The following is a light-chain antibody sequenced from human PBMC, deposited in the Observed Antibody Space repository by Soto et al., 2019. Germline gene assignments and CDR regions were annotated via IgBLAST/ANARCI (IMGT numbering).Light chain of an antibody. Sequence: QSVLTQPASVSGSPGQSITISCTGTSSDVGGYNYVSWYQQHPGKAPKLMIYEVSNRPSGVSNRFSGSKSGNTASLTISGLQAEDEANYYCSSYTSTITLVVFGGGTKLTRP. J-gene: IGLJ2*01. CDR2: EVS. CDR1: SSDVGGYNY. CDR3: SSYTSTITLVV. V-gene: IGLV2-14*01.